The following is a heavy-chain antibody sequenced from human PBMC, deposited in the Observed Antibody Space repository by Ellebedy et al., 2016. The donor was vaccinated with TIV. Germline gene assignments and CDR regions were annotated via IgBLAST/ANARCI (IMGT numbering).Heavy chain of an antibody. V-gene: IGHV4-30-4*01. CDR2: ISYTGST. J-gene: IGHJ4*02. D-gene: IGHD2-2*01. CDR3: ASSYCSSTSCLDY. Sequence: SETLSLXCAVSSGPISSGDYYWTWIRQPPGKGLEWIGYISYTGSTNYNPSLKGRINISVDTSKNQFSLKLSSVAAADTAVYYCASSYCSSTSCLDYWGQGTLVTVSS. CDR1: SGPISSGDYY.